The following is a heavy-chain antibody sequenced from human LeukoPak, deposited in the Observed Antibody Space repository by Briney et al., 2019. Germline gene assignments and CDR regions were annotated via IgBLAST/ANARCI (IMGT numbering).Heavy chain of an antibody. Sequence: PSETLSLTCAVYGGSFNGYYWSWIRQPPGKGLEWIGEINHSGSTNYNPSLKSRVTISVDTSKNQFSLKLSSVTAADTAVYYCARRVRYYGDYVRYYYYYMDVWGKGTTVTISS. V-gene: IGHV4-34*01. CDR3: ARRVRYYGDYVRYYYYYMDV. D-gene: IGHD4-17*01. CDR2: INHSGST. J-gene: IGHJ6*03. CDR1: GGSFNGYY.